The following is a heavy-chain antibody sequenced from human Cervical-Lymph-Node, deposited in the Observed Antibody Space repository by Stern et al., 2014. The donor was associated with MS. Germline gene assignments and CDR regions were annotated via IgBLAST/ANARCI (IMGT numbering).Heavy chain of an antibody. D-gene: IGHD1-26*01. CDR1: GDTFSSYA. J-gene: IGHJ4*02. V-gene: IGHV1-69*06. CDR3: ARGGGLVGYFDY. Sequence: QLVPSWAEVKKPGSSVKVSCKASGDTFSSYAINWVRQVPGQRLEWMGGIAPVFGTTNYAQKFQGRVTITADKSTNTAYMELMTLRSEDTAVYYCARGGGLVGYFDYWGQGTLVSVSS. CDR2: IAPVFGTT.